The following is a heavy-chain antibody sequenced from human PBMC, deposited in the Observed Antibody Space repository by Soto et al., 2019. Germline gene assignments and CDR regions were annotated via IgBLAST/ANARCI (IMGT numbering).Heavy chain of an antibody. CDR1: GYSFTSYW. V-gene: IGHV5-10-1*01. J-gene: IGHJ6*02. Sequence: GESLKISCNDSGYSFTSYWISWVRQMPGKGLEWMGRIDPSDSYTNYSPSFQGHVTISADKSISTAYLQWSSLKASDTAMYYCARQYCSGGSCYSGTYYYYYGMDVWGQGTTVTVSS. CDR2: IDPSDSYT. D-gene: IGHD2-15*01. CDR3: ARQYCSGGSCYSGTYYYYYGMDV.